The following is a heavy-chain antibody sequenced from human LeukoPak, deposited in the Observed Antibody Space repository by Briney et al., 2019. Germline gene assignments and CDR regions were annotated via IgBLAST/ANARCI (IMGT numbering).Heavy chain of an antibody. V-gene: IGHV3-7*01. Sequence: GGSLRLSCVASGFTFSNYWMSWVRQAPGKGLEWVANIKQVGGVKYYVDSVKGRFTISRDNAKNSLYLQLNSLRAEDTAVYYCARSRFYFDYWGQGTLVTVSS. CDR3: ARSRFYFDY. J-gene: IGHJ4*02. CDR2: IKQVGGVK. CDR1: GFTFSNYW.